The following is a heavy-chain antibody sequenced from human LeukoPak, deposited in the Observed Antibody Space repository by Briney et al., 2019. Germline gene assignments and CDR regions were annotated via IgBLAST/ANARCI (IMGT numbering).Heavy chain of an antibody. CDR3: ARAHNYYGSGSYWFDP. CDR1: GGSISSYY. D-gene: IGHD3-10*01. V-gene: IGHV4-59*01. Sequence: SETLSLTCTVSGGSISSYYWSWIRQPPGKGLEWIGYIYYSGSTNYNPSLKSRVTISVDTSKNQFSLRLSSMTAADTAVYYCARAHNYYGSGSYWFDPWGQGTLVTVSS. CDR2: IYYSGST. J-gene: IGHJ5*02.